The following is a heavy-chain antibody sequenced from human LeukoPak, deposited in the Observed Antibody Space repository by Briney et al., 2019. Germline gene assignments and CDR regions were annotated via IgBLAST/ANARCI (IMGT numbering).Heavy chain of an antibody. CDR3: ARGQSGTAIPRAGRYFDL. Sequence: SESLSLTCAVYGGSFSGYYWSWIRQPPGKGLEWIGEINHSGSTNYNPSLKSRVTISVDTSKNQFSLKLRSVTAADTAVYYCARGQSGTAIPRAGRYFDLWGRGTLVTVSS. J-gene: IGHJ2*01. D-gene: IGHD5-18*01. CDR1: GGSFSGYY. CDR2: INHSGST. V-gene: IGHV4-34*01.